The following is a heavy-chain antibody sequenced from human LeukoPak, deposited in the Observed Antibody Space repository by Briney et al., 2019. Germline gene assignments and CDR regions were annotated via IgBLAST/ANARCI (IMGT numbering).Heavy chain of an antibody. D-gene: IGHD1-1*01. V-gene: IGHV4-30-2*01. Sequence: SETLSLTCAVSGGSISSGDYSWSWIRQPPGKGLEWIGHIFQSGSTYYNPSLKSRVTISVDRSKNQFSLKLSSVTAADTAVYYCARVGSDWNDVRYNWFDPWGQGTLVTVSS. J-gene: IGHJ5*02. CDR3: ARVGSDWNDVRYNWFDP. CDR1: GGSISSGDYS. CDR2: IFQSGST.